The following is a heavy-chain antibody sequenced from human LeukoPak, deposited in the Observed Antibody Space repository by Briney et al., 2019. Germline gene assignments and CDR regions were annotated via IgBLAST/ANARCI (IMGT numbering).Heavy chain of an antibody. CDR3: ARAGAAADAFDI. Sequence: GASVKLSCTASGYTVTSCGISWVWNGPGPGPEWMGWMSDYNGNTNYAQQLQGIATITTATTTSTAYKELRGLTSDDTTLYYWARAGAAADAFDIWGQGTMVTVSS. J-gene: IGHJ3*02. V-gene: IGHV1-18*01. D-gene: IGHD1-26*01. CDR2: MSDYNGNT. CDR1: GYTVTSCG.